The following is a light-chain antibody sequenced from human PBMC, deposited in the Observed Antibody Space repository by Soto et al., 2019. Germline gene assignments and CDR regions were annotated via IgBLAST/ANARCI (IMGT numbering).Light chain of an antibody. CDR3: RPSTSSNTLV. CDR2: DVS. Sequence: QSVLTQPASVSGSPGQSITISCTGTSSDVGGYNYVSWYQQHPGKAPRVMIFDVSSRPSGVSNRFSGSKSGNTASLTISGLQAEDEADYYCRPSTSSNTLVFGTGTKVNV. V-gene: IGLV2-14*01. J-gene: IGLJ1*01. CDR1: SSDVGGYNY.